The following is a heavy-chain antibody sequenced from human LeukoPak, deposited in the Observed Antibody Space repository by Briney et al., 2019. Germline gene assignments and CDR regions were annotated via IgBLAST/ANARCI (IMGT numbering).Heavy chain of an antibody. CDR1: GLSVSSNY. D-gene: IGHD3-9*01. CDR3: ARSFYDILIGYYQYFDY. CDR2: IYRDGSS. J-gene: IGHJ4*02. Sequence: GGSLRLSCVASGLSVSSNYVSWVRQAPGKGLEWVSVIYRDGSSYYAESVKGRFTISRDNSKNTLYIQMNSLRAEDTAVHYCARSFYDILIGYYQYFDYWGQGTLVTVSS. V-gene: IGHV3-66*01.